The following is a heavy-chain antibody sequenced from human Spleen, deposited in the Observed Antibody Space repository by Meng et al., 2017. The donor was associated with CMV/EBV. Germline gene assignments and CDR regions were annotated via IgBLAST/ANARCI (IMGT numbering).Heavy chain of an antibody. CDR3: AKDSSGYYRTTYYFDY. CDR2: ISWDGGST. CDR1: GFTFVVYA. J-gene: IGHJ4*02. V-gene: IGHV3-43D*03. Sequence: SGFTFVVYALRWVLQAPWKGLEWVSLISWDGGSTYYADSVKGRFTISRDNSKNSLYLQMNSLRAEDTALYYCAKDSSGYYRTTYYFDYWGQGTLVTVSS. D-gene: IGHD3-22*01.